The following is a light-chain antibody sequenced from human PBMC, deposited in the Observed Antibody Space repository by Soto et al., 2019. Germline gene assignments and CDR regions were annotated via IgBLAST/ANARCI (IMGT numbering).Light chain of an antibody. V-gene: IGLV1-40*01. Sequence: QSVLTQPPSVSGAPGQRITISCAGSSSNIGADYDVHWYQQFPGTAPKLLIYDNVNRPSGVPDRFSGSKSGTSASLAITGLQAEDEADYYCQSYDSGLSARVFGGGTKLTGL. J-gene: IGLJ3*02. CDR1: SSNIGADYD. CDR2: DNV. CDR3: QSYDSGLSARV.